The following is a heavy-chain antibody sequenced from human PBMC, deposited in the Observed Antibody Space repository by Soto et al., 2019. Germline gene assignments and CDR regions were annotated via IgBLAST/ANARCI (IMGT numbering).Heavy chain of an antibody. CDR1: GGTFSSYA. V-gene: IGHV1-69*13. D-gene: IGHD5-18*01. CDR2: IIPIFGTA. CDR3: ASGYSYGSEEYFQH. Sequence: GASVKVSCKASGGTFSSYAISWVRQSPGQGLEWMGGIIPIFGTANYAQKFQGRVTITADESTSTAYMELSSLRSEDTAVYYCASGYSYGSEEYFQHWGQGTLVTVSS. J-gene: IGHJ1*01.